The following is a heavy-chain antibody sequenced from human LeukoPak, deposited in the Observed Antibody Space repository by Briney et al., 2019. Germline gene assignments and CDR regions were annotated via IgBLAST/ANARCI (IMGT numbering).Heavy chain of an antibody. D-gene: IGHD6-6*01. V-gene: IGHV3-74*01. J-gene: IGHJ2*01. CDR2: INTDGSST. Sequence: HPGGSLRLSCAASEISFSGYWMHWVRQAPGKGLVWVSRINTDGSSTSYADSVKGRFTISRDNAKNTLYLQMNSLRAEDTAVYYCARRILAARPGGYWYFDLWGRGALVTVSS. CDR3: ARRILAARPGGYWYFDL. CDR1: EISFSGYW.